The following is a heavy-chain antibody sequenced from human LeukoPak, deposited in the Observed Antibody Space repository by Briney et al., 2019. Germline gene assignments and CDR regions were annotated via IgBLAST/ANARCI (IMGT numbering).Heavy chain of an antibody. Sequence: GESLKISCKGSGYRFTSYWIGWVRQMPGKGLEWMGIIYPGDSDTRYSPSFQGQVTISADKSISTAYLQWSSLKASDTAMYYCALSPGVVVIAYDAFDIWGQGTMVTVSS. J-gene: IGHJ3*02. CDR3: ALSPGVVVIAYDAFDI. D-gene: IGHD2-21*01. CDR2: IYPGDSDT. V-gene: IGHV5-51*01. CDR1: GYRFTSYW.